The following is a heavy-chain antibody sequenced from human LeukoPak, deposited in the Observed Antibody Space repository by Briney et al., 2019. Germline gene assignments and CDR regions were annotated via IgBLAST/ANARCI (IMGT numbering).Heavy chain of an antibody. D-gene: IGHD5-12*01. CDR3: ARLGRSGYDLLFDY. CDR2: IYHSGST. J-gene: IGHJ4*02. Sequence: SQTLSLTCAVSGGSISSGGSSWSWIRQPPGKGLEWIGYIYHSGSTYDNPSLKSRVPISVDRSKNQFSLKLSSVTAADTAVYYCARLGRSGYDLLFDYWGQGTLVTVSS. V-gene: IGHV4-30-2*01. CDR1: GGSISSGGSS.